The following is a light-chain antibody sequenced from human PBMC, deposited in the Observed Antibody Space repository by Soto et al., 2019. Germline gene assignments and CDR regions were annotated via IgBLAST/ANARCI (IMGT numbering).Light chain of an antibody. J-gene: IGKJ1*01. V-gene: IGKV3-20*01. Sequence: EIVLTQSPGTLSLSPGERAAHSCRASQSVAANYLAWYQQKPGQAPRLLMYGASTPATGIPDRFRGSGSGTDFTLTISRLEPEDFAVYFCQQYSMSPRTFGQGTKVHIK. CDR2: GAS. CDR3: QQYSMSPRT. CDR1: QSVAANY.